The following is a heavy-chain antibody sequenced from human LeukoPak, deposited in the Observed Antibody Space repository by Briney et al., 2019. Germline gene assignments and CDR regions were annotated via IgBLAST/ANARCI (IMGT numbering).Heavy chain of an antibody. Sequence: SSETLSLTCTVSGGSISSYYWSWIRQPPGKGLEWIAYISNSGSTYYNPSLKSRVIMSEDTSKNQFSLKLSSVTDADTAVYYCARVGDYNDLVYWGQGTLVTVS. V-gene: IGHV4-59*01. J-gene: IGHJ4*02. CDR2: ISNSGST. CDR1: GGSISSYY. D-gene: IGHD4-11*01. CDR3: ARVGDYNDLVY.